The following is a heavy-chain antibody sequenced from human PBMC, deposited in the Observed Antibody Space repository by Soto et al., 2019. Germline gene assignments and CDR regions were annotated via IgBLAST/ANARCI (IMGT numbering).Heavy chain of an antibody. J-gene: IGHJ6*02. CDR2: INPNSGGT. Sequence: GPSVKVSCKASGYTFTGYYMHWVRQAPGQGLEWMGWINPNSGGTNYAQKFQGWVTMTRDTSISTAYMELSRLRSDDTAVYYCARVKATIFRGYYYGMDVWGQGTTVTVSS. CDR1: GYTFTGYY. D-gene: IGHD3-3*01. V-gene: IGHV1-2*04. CDR3: ARVKATIFRGYYYGMDV.